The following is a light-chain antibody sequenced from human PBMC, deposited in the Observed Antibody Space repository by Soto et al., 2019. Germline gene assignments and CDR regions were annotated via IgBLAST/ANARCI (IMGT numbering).Light chain of an antibody. CDR3: QQYNDWPPTWT. CDR1: QSVSSK. V-gene: IGKV3-15*01. J-gene: IGKJ1*01. Sequence: EIVMTQSPATLSVSPWERATLSCRASQSVSSKLAWYQQKPGQAPRVLIYGASTRATGIPARFSGSGSGTEFTLTISSLQSEDFAVYYCQQYNDWPPTWTFGQGTRVEIK. CDR2: GAS.